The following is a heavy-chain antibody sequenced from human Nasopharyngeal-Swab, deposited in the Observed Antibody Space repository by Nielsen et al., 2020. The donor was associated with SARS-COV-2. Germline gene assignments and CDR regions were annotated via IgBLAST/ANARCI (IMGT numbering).Heavy chain of an antibody. D-gene: IGHD3-16*02. CDR1: GYNFTTYD. CDR3: AREEYDYVWGSYRYTFFDY. V-gene: IGHV1-69*04. J-gene: IGHJ4*02. Sequence: SVKVSCKASGYNFTTYDFNWVRQATGQGLEWMGRIIPILGIANYAQKFQGRVTITADKSTSTAYMELSSLRSEDTAVYYCAREEYDYVWGSYRYTFFDYWGQGTLVTVSS. CDR2: IIPILGIA.